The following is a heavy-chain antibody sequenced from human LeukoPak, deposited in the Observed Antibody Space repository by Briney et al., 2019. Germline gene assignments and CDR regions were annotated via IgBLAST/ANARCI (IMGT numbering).Heavy chain of an antibody. CDR3: ARDRDIGMDV. V-gene: IGHV1-69*01. Sequence: GSSVKLSCKASGVTFSSYAISWVRQAPGQGLEWMGGIIPIFGTANYAQKFQGRVTITADESTSTAYMELSSLRSEDTAVYYCARDRDIGMDVWGQGTTVTVSS. CDR2: IIPIFGTA. J-gene: IGHJ6*02. CDR1: GVTFSSYA.